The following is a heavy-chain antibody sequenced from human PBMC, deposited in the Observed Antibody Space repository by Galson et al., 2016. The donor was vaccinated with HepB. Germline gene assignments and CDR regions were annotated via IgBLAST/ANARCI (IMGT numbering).Heavy chain of an antibody. CDR3: AKDQGGWPSRRGKSMDY. Sequence: SLRLSCAASGFTFSRSGLHWVRQAPGKGLQWVSYIRRSASTIYYADYVQGRFTISRDNSKNTLFLQLNSLIAEDTAVYYCAKDQGGWPSRRGKSMDYWGQGTQVTVSS. J-gene: IGHJ4*02. CDR1: GFTFSRSG. D-gene: IGHD1-14*01. CDR2: IRRSASTI. V-gene: IGHV3-23*01.